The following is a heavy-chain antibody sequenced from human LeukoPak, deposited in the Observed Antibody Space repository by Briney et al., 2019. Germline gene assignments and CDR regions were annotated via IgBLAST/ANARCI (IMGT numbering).Heavy chain of an antibody. J-gene: IGHJ4*02. Sequence: PRRAPRLSCAASGFTFSRYVMHWIRQAPGKGLGWVADIWYDGSNKYYADSVKSRFTLSRDNSKNTLYLQMSSPRAEATAVYYCARDQSQAMVATLLIDYGSQGTLVTVSS. CDR1: GFTFSRYV. CDR2: IWYDGSNK. CDR3: ARDQSQAMVATLLIDY. V-gene: IGHV3-33*01. D-gene: IGHD5-12*01.